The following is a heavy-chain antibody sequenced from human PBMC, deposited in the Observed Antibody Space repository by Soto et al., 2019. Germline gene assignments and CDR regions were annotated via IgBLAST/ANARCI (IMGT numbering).Heavy chain of an antibody. Sequence: GGSLRLSCAASGFTFNTYGMHWVRQAPGRGLEWVAVIWYDGSIKYYADSVKGRFTISRDNSKNTLFLQMNSLRAEDTAVYYCARIDCTGGSCRPYAYYDMDVWGQGTTVTVSS. D-gene: IGHD2-15*01. CDR3: ARIDCTGGSCRPYAYYDMDV. V-gene: IGHV3-33*01. J-gene: IGHJ6*02. CDR1: GFTFNTYG. CDR2: IWYDGSIK.